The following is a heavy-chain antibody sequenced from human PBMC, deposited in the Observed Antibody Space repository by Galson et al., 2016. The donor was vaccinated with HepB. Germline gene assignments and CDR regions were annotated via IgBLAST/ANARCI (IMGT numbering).Heavy chain of an antibody. D-gene: IGHD5-18*01. Sequence: SETLSLTCTVSGGSISSYYWSWIRQPPGKGLEWIGYIYYTGSTNYNPSLKSRVTISVDTSKNQFSLKLSSVTAADTAVYYCARHRGFSYGGYWYFDLWGRGTLVTVSS. CDR3: ARHRGFSYGGYWYFDL. CDR1: GGSISSYY. CDR2: IYYTGST. V-gene: IGHV4-59*08. J-gene: IGHJ2*01.